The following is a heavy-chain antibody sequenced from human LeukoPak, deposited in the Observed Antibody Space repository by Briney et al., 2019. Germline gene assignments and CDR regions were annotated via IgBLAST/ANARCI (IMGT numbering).Heavy chain of an antibody. CDR1: GYTSTAFY. J-gene: IGHJ4*02. D-gene: IGHD2-2*01. CDR2: INPNSGGT. Sequence: ASVKVSCTASGYTSTAFYMHWVRQAPGQGPEWMGWINPNSGGTKYAQNFQGRVTMTRDKSISTFYMELSSLRSDDTAVYYCARVSDLVVVPAAFYFDHWGQGTLVTVSS. V-gene: IGHV1-2*02. CDR3: ARVSDLVVVPAAFYFDH.